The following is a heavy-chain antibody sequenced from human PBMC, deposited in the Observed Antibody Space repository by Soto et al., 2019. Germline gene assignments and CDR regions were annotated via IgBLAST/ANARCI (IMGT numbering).Heavy chain of an antibody. V-gene: IGHV1-2*02. CDR2: IKPNSGGT. D-gene: IGHD5-18*01. J-gene: IGHJ6*02. CDR3: SSQGFIAMVITYNGMDV. CDR1: GYTLTGYY. Sequence: DSEKASCKASGYTLTGYYMNRVRQAPGQVLEWMGWIKPNSGGTNYAQKFQGRVTMTRDTSISTASMELSSLRSDERAVYYCSSQGFIAMVITYNGMDVWGPGTTVTVSS.